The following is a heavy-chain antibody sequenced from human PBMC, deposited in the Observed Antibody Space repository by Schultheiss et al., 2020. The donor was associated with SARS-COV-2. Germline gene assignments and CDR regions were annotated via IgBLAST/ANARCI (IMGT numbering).Heavy chain of an antibody. J-gene: IGHJ4*02. CDR1: GGSISSGGYY. D-gene: IGHD3-22*01. CDR2: IYYSGST. Sequence: SQTLSLTCTVSGGSISSGGYYWSWIRQHPGKGLEWIGYIYYSGSTYYNPSLKSRVTISVDTSKNQFSLKLSSVTAADTAVYYCANGVSAVGYYDSSGMGDYWGQGTLVTVSS. V-gene: IGHV4-31*03. CDR3: ANGVSAVGYYDSSGMGDY.